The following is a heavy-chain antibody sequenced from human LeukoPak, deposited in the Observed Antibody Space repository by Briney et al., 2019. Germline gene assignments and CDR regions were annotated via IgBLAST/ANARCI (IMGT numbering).Heavy chain of an antibody. CDR1: GGSISSYY. Sequence: SETLSLTCTVSGGSISSYYWSWIRQPPGKGLEWIGYIYYSGSTSYNPSLKSRVTISVDTSKNQFSLKLSSVTAADTAVYYCAGRTRYYYYYGMDVWGQGTTVTVSS. V-gene: IGHV4-59*01. CDR3: AGRTRYYYYYGMDV. CDR2: IYYSGST. D-gene: IGHD1-14*01. J-gene: IGHJ6*02.